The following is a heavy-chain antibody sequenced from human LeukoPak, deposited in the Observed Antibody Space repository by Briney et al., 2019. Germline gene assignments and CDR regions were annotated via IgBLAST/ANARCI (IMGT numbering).Heavy chain of an antibody. J-gene: IGHJ4*02. Sequence: GGSLRLSCAASGFTFTNNFMSWVRQAPGKGLEWVSAISGSGGSTYYADSVKGRFTISRDNSKNTLYLQMNSLRAEDTAVYYCAKSSGSGSYYYSYWGQGTLVTVSS. D-gene: IGHD3-10*01. CDR2: ISGSGGST. V-gene: IGHV3-23*01. CDR3: AKSSGSGSYYYSY. CDR1: GFTFTNNF.